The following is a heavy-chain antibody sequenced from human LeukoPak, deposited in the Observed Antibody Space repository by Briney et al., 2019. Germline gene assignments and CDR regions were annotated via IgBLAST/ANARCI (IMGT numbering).Heavy chain of an antibody. CDR1: GFTFSSYE. Sequence: GGSLRLSCAASGFTFSSYEMNWVRQAPGKGLEWVSYISSSGSTIYYADSVKGRFTISRDNAKNSLYLQMNSLRAEDTALYYCARDGSYDILTGYYRDAFDIWGQGTMVTVSS. D-gene: IGHD3-9*01. CDR2: ISSSGSTI. V-gene: IGHV3-48*03. J-gene: IGHJ3*02. CDR3: ARDGSYDILTGYYRDAFDI.